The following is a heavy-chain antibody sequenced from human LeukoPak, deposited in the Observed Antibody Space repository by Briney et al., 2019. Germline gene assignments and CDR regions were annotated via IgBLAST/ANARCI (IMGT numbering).Heavy chain of an antibody. Sequence: GGSLRLSCAASGFTFSSETMNWVRQAPGKGLEWVSSISSSSSYIYYGDSLKGRFTVSRDNAKNSLYLQMNSLRAEDTAVYYCARSLWAASSGAFDIWGQGTMVTVSS. D-gene: IGHD6-19*01. V-gene: IGHV3-21*01. CDR1: GFTFSSET. CDR2: ISSSSSYI. CDR3: ARSLWAASSGAFDI. J-gene: IGHJ3*02.